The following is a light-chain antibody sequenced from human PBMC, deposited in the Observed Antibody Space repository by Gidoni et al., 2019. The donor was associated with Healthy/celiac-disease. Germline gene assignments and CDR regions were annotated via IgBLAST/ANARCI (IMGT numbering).Light chain of an antibody. Sequence: ALGQTVRITCQGDSLRSDYASWYQQKPGQAPVLVIYGKNNRPSGIPDRFSGASSGNTASLTITGAQAEDEADYYCNSRDSSGNPLFGGGTKLTVL. CDR3: NSRDSSGNPL. V-gene: IGLV3-19*01. CDR2: GKN. CDR1: SLRSDY. J-gene: IGLJ2*01.